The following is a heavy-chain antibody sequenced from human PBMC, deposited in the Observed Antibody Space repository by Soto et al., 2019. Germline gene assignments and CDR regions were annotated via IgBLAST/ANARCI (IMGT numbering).Heavy chain of an antibody. CDR2: IYYSGST. V-gene: IGHV4-61*01. J-gene: IGHJ6*02. Sequence: PSETLSLTCTVSGGSVSSGSYYWSWIRQPPGKGLEWIGYIYYSGSTNSNPSLKSRVTISVDTSKNQFSLKLSSVSAADTAVYYCARVSSGDYGYYYYGMDVWGQGTPVTVSS. CDR3: ARVSSGDYGYYYYGMDV. CDR1: GGSVSSGSYY. D-gene: IGHD4-17*01.